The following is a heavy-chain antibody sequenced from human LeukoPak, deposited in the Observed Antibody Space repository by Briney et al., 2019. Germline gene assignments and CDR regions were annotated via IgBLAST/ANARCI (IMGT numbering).Heavy chain of an antibody. CDR3: ARAGGKIRGFGGFQQ. D-gene: IGHD3-10*01. CDR1: GFTFNRYA. CDR2: ILFDGTKE. V-gene: IGHV3-30*04. Sequence: GRSLRLSCAASGFTFNRYAMHWVRQAPGKGLEWLAVILFDGTKEYSAGSVKGRFSISRDNSKNTVFLQMNSLRLDDTAVYYCARAGGKIRGFGGFQQWGQGALVTVSS. J-gene: IGHJ1*01.